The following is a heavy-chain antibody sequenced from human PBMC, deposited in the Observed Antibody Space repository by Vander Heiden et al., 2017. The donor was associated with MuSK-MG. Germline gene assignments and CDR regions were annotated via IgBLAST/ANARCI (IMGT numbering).Heavy chain of an antibody. V-gene: IGHV3-53*01. D-gene: IGHD3-3*01. CDR2: IYSGGST. CDR1: GFTVSSNY. CDR3: ARGRDDFWVPHDDY. Sequence: EVQLVESGGGLIQPGGSLRLSCAASGFTVSSNYMSWVRQAPGKGLGWVSVIYSGGSTYYADSGKGRFTISRDNSKNTLYLQMNSLRAEDTAVYYCARGRDDFWVPHDDYWGQGTLVTVSS. J-gene: IGHJ4*02.